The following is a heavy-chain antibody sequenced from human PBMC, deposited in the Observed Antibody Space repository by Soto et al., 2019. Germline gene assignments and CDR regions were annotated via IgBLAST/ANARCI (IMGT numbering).Heavy chain of an antibody. Sequence: GGSLRLSCAASGFTFSSYAMSWVSQAAGKGLECVSAINGGGGSTYYADSVKGQFTISRDNSKNTLYLQMNSLRAEDTAVYYCAKAGIAVAGRSDFDYWGQGTLVTVSS. V-gene: IGHV3-23*01. J-gene: IGHJ4*02. CDR3: AKAGIAVAGRSDFDY. D-gene: IGHD6-19*01. CDR2: INGGGGST. CDR1: GFTFSSYA.